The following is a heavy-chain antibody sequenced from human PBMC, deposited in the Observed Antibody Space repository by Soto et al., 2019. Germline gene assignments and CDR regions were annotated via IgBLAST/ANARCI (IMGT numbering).Heavy chain of an antibody. CDR1: GYTSISYA. J-gene: IGHJ4*02. CDR2: ISPRDGTT. CDR3: ARGGGTLDY. V-gene: IGHV1-46*01. Sequence: RASVKVSCKASGYTSISYAMYWVRQAPGQGLEWMGIISPRDGTTTYAQNFQDRVTMTRDTSTRTVYMELSSLRSEDTAVYYCARGGGTLDYWGQGTLVTVSS.